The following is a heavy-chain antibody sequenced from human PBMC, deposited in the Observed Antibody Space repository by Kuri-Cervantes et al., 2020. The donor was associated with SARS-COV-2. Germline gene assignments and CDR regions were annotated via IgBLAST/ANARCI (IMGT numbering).Heavy chain of an antibody. Sequence: GESLKISCAASGFTFSSYSMNWVRQAPGKGLEWASYISSSSSTIYYADSVKGRFTISRDNAKNTLYLQMNSLRAEDTAVYYCAKTPIVVVIAITYYFDYWGQGTLVTVSS. J-gene: IGHJ4*02. CDR3: AKTPIVVVIAITYYFDY. D-gene: IGHD2-21*01. CDR1: GFTFSSYS. V-gene: IGHV3-48*01. CDR2: ISSSSSTI.